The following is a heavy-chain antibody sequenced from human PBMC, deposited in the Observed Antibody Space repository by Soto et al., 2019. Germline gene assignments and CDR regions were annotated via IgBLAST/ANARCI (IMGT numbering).Heavy chain of an antibody. Sequence: EVQLLESGGGLVHPGGSLRLSCAASGFTFSSQSMNLVRQAPDKGLMWVSAISGSGTATYYADSVKGRFTISRDNSKDTMPLQMNHLRAEDTAIYYCAQGWSRYRPLDHYYYYMDVWGKGTTVTVSS. CDR2: ISGSGTAT. J-gene: IGHJ6*03. CDR1: GFTFSSQS. D-gene: IGHD5-18*01. CDR3: AQGWSRYRPLDHYYYYMDV. V-gene: IGHV3-23*01.